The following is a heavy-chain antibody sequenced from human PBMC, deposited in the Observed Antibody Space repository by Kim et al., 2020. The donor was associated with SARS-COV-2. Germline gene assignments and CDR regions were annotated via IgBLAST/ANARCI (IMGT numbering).Heavy chain of an antibody. J-gene: IGHJ3*02. Sequence: RFTISRDNAKNSLYLQMNSLRDEDTAVYYCASLYQLPYNEQQLAPGAFDIWGQGTMVTVSS. CDR3: ASLYQLPYNEQQLAPGAFDI. V-gene: IGHV3-48*02. D-gene: IGHD6-13*01.